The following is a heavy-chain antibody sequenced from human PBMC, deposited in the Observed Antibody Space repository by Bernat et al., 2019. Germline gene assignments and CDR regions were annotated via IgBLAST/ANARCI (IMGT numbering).Heavy chain of an antibody. CDR1: GFTFSNYW. CDR2: IKGDGSEK. Sequence: EVQLVESGGGLVQPGGSLRLSCAASGFTFSNYWMDWVRQAPGKGLEWVANIKGDGSEKYYVDSVKGRFIISRDNAKNSLYLQMNSLRAEDTAVYFFARDRQYSSTLNDYWGQGTLVTVSS. CDR3: ARDRQYSSTLNDY. J-gene: IGHJ4*02. D-gene: IGHD6-13*01. V-gene: IGHV3-7*04.